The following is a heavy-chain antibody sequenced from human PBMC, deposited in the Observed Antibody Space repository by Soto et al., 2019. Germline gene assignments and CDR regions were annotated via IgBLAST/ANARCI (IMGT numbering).Heavy chain of an antibody. J-gene: IGHJ5*02. Sequence: QVQLQESGPGLVKPSQTLSLTCTVSGGSISSGGYYWSWIRQHPGKGLEWIGYSYYSGSTYYNPFLKSRVTISVDTSKNQFSLKLSSVTAADTAVYYCARDAPPLGLHPWGQGTLVTVSS. CDR3: ARDAPPLGLHP. CDR2: SYYSGST. CDR1: GGSISSGGYY. D-gene: IGHD3-16*01. V-gene: IGHV4-31*03.